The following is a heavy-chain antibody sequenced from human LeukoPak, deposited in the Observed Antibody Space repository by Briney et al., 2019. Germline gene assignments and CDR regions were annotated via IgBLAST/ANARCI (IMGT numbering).Heavy chain of an antibody. CDR1: GDSISSYY. D-gene: IGHD2-2*01. J-gene: IGHJ4*02. Sequence: PSETLSLTCTVSGDSISSYYWSWIRQPAGKGLEWIGRMYTSGSGRTNYNPSLKSRVTMSVDTSKNQFSLRLNSVAAADTAVYFCARGLSSTRRESDYWGQGTLVTVST. V-gene: IGHV4-4*07. CDR2: MYTSGSGRT. CDR3: ARGLSSTRRESDY.